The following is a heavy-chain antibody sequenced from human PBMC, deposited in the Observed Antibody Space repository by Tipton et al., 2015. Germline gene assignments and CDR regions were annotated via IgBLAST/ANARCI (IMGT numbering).Heavy chain of an antibody. Sequence: GLVKPSETLSLTCAVYGGSFSGYYWSWIRQPPEKGLEWIGAINHSGRTNYNPSLKSRVTISVDTSKNQFSLKLSSVTAADTAVYYCARTSRGWYFDLWGRGTLVTVSS. CDR2: INHSGRT. J-gene: IGHJ2*01. CDR3: ARTSRGWYFDL. D-gene: IGHD3-10*01. CDR1: GGSFSGYY. V-gene: IGHV4-34*01.